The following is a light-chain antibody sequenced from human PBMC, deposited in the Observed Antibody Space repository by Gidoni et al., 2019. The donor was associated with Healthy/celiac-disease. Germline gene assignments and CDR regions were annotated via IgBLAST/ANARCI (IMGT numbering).Light chain of an antibody. CDR1: QSVSSY. Sequence: EIVLTQSPATLSLSPGERATLSCRASQSVSSYLDWYQQKPGQAPRLLSYDASNRATGIPARFSGSGSGTDFTLTSSSLEPEDFAGYYCQQRSNWPPLTFGGGTKVEIK. CDR2: DAS. CDR3: QQRSNWPPLT. J-gene: IGKJ4*01. V-gene: IGKV3-11*01.